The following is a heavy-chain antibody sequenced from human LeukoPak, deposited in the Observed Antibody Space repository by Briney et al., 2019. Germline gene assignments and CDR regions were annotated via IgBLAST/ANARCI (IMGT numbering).Heavy chain of an antibody. Sequence: SETLSLTCTVSGGSISSSSYYWGWIRQSPGKGLEWIGSIYYSGSTYYNPSLKSRVTISVDTPKNQFSLKLSSVTAADTAVYYCARRYSSSWYDYYYGMDVWGQGTTVTVSS. CDR2: IYYSGST. D-gene: IGHD6-13*01. J-gene: IGHJ6*02. V-gene: IGHV4-39*01. CDR3: ARRYSSSWYDYYYGMDV. CDR1: GGSISSSSYY.